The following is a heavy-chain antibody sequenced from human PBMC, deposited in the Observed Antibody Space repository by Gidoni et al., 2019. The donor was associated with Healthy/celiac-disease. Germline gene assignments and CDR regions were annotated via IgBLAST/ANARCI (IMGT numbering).Heavy chain of an antibody. CDR3: ARAYSSSWRGLGMDV. CDR2: MNPNSGNT. V-gene: IGHV1-8*01. CDR1: GYTFTCCD. J-gene: IGHJ6*02. D-gene: IGHD6-13*01. Sequence: QVQLVQSGAEVTKPGASVQVSCKASGYTFTCCDINWVRQATGQGLAWMGWMNPNSGNTGDAQKFQSRVTMTRNTSISTAYMELRSLRSEDTAVYYSARAYSSSWRGLGMDVWGQGTTVTVSS.